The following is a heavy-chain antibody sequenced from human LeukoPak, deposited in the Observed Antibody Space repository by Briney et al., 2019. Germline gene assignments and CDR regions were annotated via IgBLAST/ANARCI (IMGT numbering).Heavy chain of an antibody. J-gene: IGHJ4*02. Sequence: GGSLRLSCAASGFTVRNYYMAWVRQAPGKGLEWVSVVYSGGDTYYADSVKGRFTISRDNSKNMIYLEMSSLKAEDTAVYYCAKERNLEIAVAGTIFDYWGQGTLVTVSS. CDR3: AKERNLEIAVAGTIFDY. D-gene: IGHD6-19*01. V-gene: IGHV3-66*01. CDR1: GFTVRNYY. CDR2: VYSGGDT.